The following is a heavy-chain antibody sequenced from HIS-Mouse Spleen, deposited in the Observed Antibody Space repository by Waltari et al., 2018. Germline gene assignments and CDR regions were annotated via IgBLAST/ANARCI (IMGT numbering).Heavy chain of an antibody. CDR3: ASYDYAAFDI. D-gene: IGHD4-17*01. CDR2: MNPTSGNT. J-gene: IGHJ3*02. CDR1: GYTFTSYD. V-gene: IGHV1-8*01. Sequence: QVQLVQSGAEVKKPGASVKVSCKSSGYTFTSYDINWVRQATGQGLERMGWMNPTSGNTGYAQKFQGRVTMTQHTSISTAYMELSSLRSEDTAVYYCASYDYAAFDIWGQGTMVTVSS.